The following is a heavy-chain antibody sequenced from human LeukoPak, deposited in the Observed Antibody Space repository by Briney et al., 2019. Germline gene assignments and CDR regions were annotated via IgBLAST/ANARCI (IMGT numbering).Heavy chain of an antibody. CDR2: INSDGTTT. Sequence: PGGSLRLSCVASGFTFSNYWMHWVRQAPGKGPVWVSRINSDGTTTRYADSVKGRFTISRDNAKNTLYLQMDSLRAEDTAVYYCASYLYNGYRFDYWGQGTLVTVSS. CDR3: ASYLYNGYRFDY. D-gene: IGHD5-12*01. V-gene: IGHV3-74*01. CDR1: GFTFSNYW. J-gene: IGHJ4*02.